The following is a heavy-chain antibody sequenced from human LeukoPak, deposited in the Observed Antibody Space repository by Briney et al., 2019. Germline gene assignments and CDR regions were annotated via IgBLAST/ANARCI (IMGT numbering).Heavy chain of an antibody. D-gene: IGHD1-1*01. CDR3: AKEKYNAWSPYYFDY. CDR2: ISHSGGTS. V-gene: IGHV3-23*01. CDR1: GFTFTNYA. Sequence: PGGSLRLSCAASGFTFTNYAMSWVRQAPGKGLEWASGISHSGGTSYYADSVKGRFTISRDNSKDTLYLQMSSLRGEDTAIYYCAKEKYNAWSPYYFDYWGQGTLVTVSS. J-gene: IGHJ4*02.